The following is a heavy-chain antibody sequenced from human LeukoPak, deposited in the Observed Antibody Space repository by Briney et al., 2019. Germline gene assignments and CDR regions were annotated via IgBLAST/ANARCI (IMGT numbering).Heavy chain of an antibody. Sequence: SVKVSCKASGGTFSSYAISWVRQAPGQGLEWMGGIIPIFGTANYAQKFQGRVTITADESTSTAYMELSSLRSEDTAVYYCATGSYKGLPDVDYWGQGTLVTVSS. CDR3: ATGSYKGLPDVDY. CDR2: IIPIFGTA. CDR1: GGTFSSYA. V-gene: IGHV1-69*13. D-gene: IGHD1-26*01. J-gene: IGHJ4*02.